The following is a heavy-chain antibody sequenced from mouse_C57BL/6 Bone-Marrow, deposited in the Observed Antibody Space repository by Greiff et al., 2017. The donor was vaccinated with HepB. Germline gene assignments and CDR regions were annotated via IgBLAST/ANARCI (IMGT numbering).Heavy chain of an antibody. J-gene: IGHJ1*03. D-gene: IGHD1-1*01. V-gene: IGHV7-1*01. Sequence: EVKLMDSGGGLVQSGRSLRLSCATSGFTFSDFYMEWVRQAPGKGLEWIAASRNKANDYTTEYSASVKGRFIVSRDTSQSILYLQMNALRAEDTAIYYCARDGPITTGLHWYFDVWGTGTTVTVSS. CDR1: GFTFSDFY. CDR2: SRNKANDYTT. CDR3: ARDGPITTGLHWYFDV.